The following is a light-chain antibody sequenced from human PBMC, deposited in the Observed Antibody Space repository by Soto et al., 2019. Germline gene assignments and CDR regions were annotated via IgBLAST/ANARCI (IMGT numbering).Light chain of an antibody. J-gene: IGKJ4*01. CDR2: HAS. V-gene: IGKV1-33*01. CDR3: QQNDNLPLT. CDR1: QDISNS. Sequence: DIQMTQSPSSLSASVGDRVTITCRASQDISNSLNWYQQKPGKAPKLLIDHASNLQTGVPSRFTGSGSGTDFTFSVSSLQPEDFATYYCQQNDNLPLTFGGGTKVEI.